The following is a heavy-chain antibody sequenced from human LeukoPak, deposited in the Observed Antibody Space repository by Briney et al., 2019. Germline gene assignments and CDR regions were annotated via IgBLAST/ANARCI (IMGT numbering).Heavy chain of an antibody. CDR3: ARGDGYNYPADY. D-gene: IGHD5-24*01. CDR2: INSSGGST. V-gene: IGHV1-46*01. Sequence: ASVKISCKASGYTFTSYDMHWVRQAPGQGLEWMGIINSSGGSTSYAQKFQGRVTMTRDTSTSTVYMELSSLRSEDTAVYYCARGDGYNYPADYWGQGTLVTVSS. CDR1: GYTFTSYD. J-gene: IGHJ4*02.